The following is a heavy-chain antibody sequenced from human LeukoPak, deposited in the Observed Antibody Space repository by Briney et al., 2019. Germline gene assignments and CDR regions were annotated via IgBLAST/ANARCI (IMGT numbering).Heavy chain of an antibody. D-gene: IGHD2-2*03. J-gene: IGHJ6*03. CDR2: ISSSSSYI. Sequence: GGSLRLSCAASGFTFSSYSMNWVRQAPGKGLEWVSSISSSSSYIYYADSVKGRFTISRGNAKNSLYLQMNSLRAEDTAVYYCARLGYCSSTSCSIFLNHYYYYMDVWGKGTTVTVSS. V-gene: IGHV3-21*01. CDR3: ARLGYCSSTSCSIFLNHYYYYMDV. CDR1: GFTFSSYS.